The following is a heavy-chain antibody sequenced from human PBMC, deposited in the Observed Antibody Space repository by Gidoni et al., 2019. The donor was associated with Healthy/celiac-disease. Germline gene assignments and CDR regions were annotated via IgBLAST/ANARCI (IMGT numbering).Heavy chain of an antibody. CDR3: ARGNIAVAGTYYYYGMDV. Sequence: QVQLQQWGAGLLTPSETLSLTCAVSGGSFSGYYWSWIRQPPGKGLEWIGEINHSGSTNYNPSLKSRVTISVDTSKNQFSLKLSSVTAADTAVYYCARGNIAVAGTYYYYGMDVWGQGTTVTVSS. CDR2: INHSGST. D-gene: IGHD6-19*01. CDR1: GGSFSGYY. J-gene: IGHJ6*02. V-gene: IGHV4-34*01.